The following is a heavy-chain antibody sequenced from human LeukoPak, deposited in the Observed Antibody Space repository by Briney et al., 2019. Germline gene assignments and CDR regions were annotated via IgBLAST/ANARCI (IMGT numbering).Heavy chain of an antibody. J-gene: IGHJ4*02. CDR3: ARGRRIQLWLRRVVPLYY. Sequence: PSETLSLTCAVYGGSFSGYYWSWIRQPPGKGLEWIGEINHSGSTNYNPSLKSRVTTSVDTSKNQFSLKLSSVTAADTAVYYCARGRRIQLWLRRVVPLYYWGQGTLVTVSS. CDR2: INHSGST. CDR1: GGSFSGYY. V-gene: IGHV4-34*01. D-gene: IGHD5-18*01.